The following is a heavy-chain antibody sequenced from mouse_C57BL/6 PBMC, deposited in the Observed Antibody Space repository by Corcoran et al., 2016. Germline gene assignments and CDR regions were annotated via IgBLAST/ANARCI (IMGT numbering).Heavy chain of an antibody. CDR1: GYTFTDYY. J-gene: IGHJ3*01. V-gene: IGHV1-26*01. CDR3: ARPFLITTVVDPFAY. D-gene: IGHD1-1*01. Sequence: EVQLQQSGPELVKPGASVKISCKASGYTFTDYYMNWVKQSHGKSLEWIGDINPNNGGTSYNQKFKGKATLTVDKSSSTAYMELRSLTSEDSAVYYCARPFLITTVVDPFAYWGQGTLVTVSA. CDR2: INPNNGGT.